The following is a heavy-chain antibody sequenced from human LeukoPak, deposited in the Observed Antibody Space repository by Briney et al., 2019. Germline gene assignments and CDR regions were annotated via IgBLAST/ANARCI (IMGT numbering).Heavy chain of an antibody. V-gene: IGHV5-51*01. CDR2: VWPSDSDT. Sequence: GESLKISCKGSGYSFANYWIGWVRQMPGKGLEWMGIVWPSDSDTSYSPSFQGQVSISADKSISTAYLQWSSLKASDTAMYYCARTLGGNSPFDYWGQGTLVTVSS. CDR1: GYSFANYW. CDR3: ARTLGGNSPFDY. D-gene: IGHD4-23*01. J-gene: IGHJ4*02.